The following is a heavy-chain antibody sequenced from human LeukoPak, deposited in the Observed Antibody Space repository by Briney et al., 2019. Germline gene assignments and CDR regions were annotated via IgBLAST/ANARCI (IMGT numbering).Heavy chain of an antibody. J-gene: IGHJ6*02. CDR2: ISAYNGNT. CDR3: ARDRPSGWYGDYYYGMDV. V-gene: IGHV1-18*01. CDR1: GYTFTSYG. D-gene: IGHD6-19*01. Sequence: ASVKVSCKASGYTFTSYGISWVRQAPGQGLEWMGWISAYNGNTNYAQKLQGRVTMTTDTSTSTAYMELRSLRSDDTAVYYCARDRPSGWYGDYYYGMDVWGQGTTVTASS.